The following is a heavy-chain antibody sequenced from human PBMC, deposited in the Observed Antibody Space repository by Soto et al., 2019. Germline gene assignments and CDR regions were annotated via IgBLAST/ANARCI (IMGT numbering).Heavy chain of an antibody. J-gene: IGHJ4*02. CDR3: ARATVDTVTTAQYFDY. Sequence: SETLSLTCTVSGGSISSYYWSWIRQPPGKGLEWIGYIYYSGSTNYNPALKGRVTISVDTSKNQFSLKLSSVTAADTAVYYCARATVDTVTTAQYFDYWGQGPLVNVSS. CDR2: IYYSGST. V-gene: IGHV4-59*01. CDR1: GGSISSYY. D-gene: IGHD4-17*01.